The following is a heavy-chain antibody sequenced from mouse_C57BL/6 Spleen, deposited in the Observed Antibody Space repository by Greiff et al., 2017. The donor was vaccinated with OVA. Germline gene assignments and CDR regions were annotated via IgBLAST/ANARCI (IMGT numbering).Heavy chain of an antibody. CDR1: GYTFTSYW. Sequence: QVQLKQPGAELVKPGASVKLSCKASGYTFTSYWMHWVKQRPGQGLEWIGMIHPNSGSTNYNEKFKSKATLTVDKSSSKAYMQRSSLTSEDSAVYYCARGRGYFDYWGQGTTLTVSS. CDR3: ARGRGYFDY. CDR2: IHPNSGST. V-gene: IGHV1-64*01. J-gene: IGHJ2*01.